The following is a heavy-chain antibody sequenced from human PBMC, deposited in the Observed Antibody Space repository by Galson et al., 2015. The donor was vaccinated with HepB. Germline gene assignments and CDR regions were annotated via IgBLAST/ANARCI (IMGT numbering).Heavy chain of an antibody. V-gene: IGHV3-30*18. D-gene: IGHD3-9*01. CDR3: AKGYDSTGYYSFDY. CDR2: VSYDGNLD. J-gene: IGHJ4*02. Sequence: SLRLSCAASGFTFSHYGMHWVRQAPGKGLEWVTVVSYDGNLDHYAESVKGRFTISRDNSRNTLYLQMNSLRAEDTAVYFRAKGYDSTGYYSFDYWGQGTLVTVSA. CDR1: GFTFSHYG.